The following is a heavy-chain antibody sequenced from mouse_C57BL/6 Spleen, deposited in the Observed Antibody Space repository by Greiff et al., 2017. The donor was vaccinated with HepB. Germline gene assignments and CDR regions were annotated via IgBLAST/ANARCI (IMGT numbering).Heavy chain of an antibody. Sequence: VQLQQPGAELVMPGASVKLSCKASGYTFTSYWMHWVKQRPGQGLEWIGDIDPSDSYTNYNQKFKGKSTLAVYKSSSTAYMQRSSLTSEDSAVYYCARSGTAQATHFDYWGQGTTLTVSS. D-gene: IGHD3-2*02. J-gene: IGHJ2*01. CDR3: ARSGTAQATHFDY. V-gene: IGHV1-69*01. CDR2: IDPSDSYT. CDR1: GYTFTSYW.